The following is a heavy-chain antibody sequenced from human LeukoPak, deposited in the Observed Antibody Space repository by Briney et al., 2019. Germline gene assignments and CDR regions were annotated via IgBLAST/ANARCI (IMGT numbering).Heavy chain of an antibody. V-gene: IGHV3-53*01. Sequence: GGSLRLSCAASGFTFSSNSMNWVRQAPGKGLEWVSVIYSGGSTYYADSVKGRFTISRDNSKNTLYLQMNSLRAEDTAEYYCAKSLLTTASGTGRAFDIWGQGTMVTVSS. D-gene: IGHD1-26*01. CDR1: GFTFSSNS. CDR3: AKSLLTTASGTGRAFDI. CDR2: IYSGGST. J-gene: IGHJ3*02.